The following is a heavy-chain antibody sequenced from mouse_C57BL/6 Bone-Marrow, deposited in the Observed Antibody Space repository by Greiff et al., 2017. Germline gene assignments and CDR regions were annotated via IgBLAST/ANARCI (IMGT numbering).Heavy chain of an antibody. CDR3: ARERGGDYSNFYYAMDY. D-gene: IGHD2-5*01. J-gene: IGHJ4*01. CDR2: INPYNGDT. Sequence: VQLQQSGPELVKPGDSVKISCKASGYSFTGYFMNWVMQSHGKSLEWIGRINPYNGDTFYNQKFKGKATLTVDKSSSTAHMELRSLTSADSAVYYCARERGGDYSNFYYAMDYWGQGTSVTVSS. V-gene: IGHV1-20*01. CDR1: GYSFTGYF.